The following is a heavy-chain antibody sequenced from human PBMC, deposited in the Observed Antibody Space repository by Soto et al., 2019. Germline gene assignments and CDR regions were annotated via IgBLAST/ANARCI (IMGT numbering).Heavy chain of an antibody. CDR1: GFTFSSYA. D-gene: IGHD1-1*01. V-gene: IGHV3-23*01. Sequence: EVQLLESGGGLVQPGESLRLSCAASGFTFSSYATSWVRQAPGKGLEWVSSISGNGDSIYYADSMKGRFTISRDNSKNTLYLQMNSLRADDTAVYYCAKVRTWTYLDYWGQGTLLTVSS. CDR2: ISGNGDSI. CDR3: AKVRTWTYLDY. J-gene: IGHJ4*02.